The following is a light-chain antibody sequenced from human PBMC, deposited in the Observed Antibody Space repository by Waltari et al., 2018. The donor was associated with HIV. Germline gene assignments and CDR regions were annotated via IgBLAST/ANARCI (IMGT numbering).Light chain of an antibody. CDR3: STWDASLIGWV. CDR2: SNN. Sequence: QSVLTQPPSASGTPGQRVTISCSGSSSYNGSYILSWYQQLAGTAPKLLSHSNNHRPSVVPDRFSGSKSGISASLAISGLQSEDEADYYCSTWDASLIGWVFGGGTKLTVL. J-gene: IGLJ3*02. V-gene: IGLV1-44*01. CDR1: SSYNGSYI.